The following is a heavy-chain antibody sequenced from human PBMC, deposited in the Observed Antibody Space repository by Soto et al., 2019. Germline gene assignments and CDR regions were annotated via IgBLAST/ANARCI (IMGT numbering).Heavy chain of an antibody. Sequence: GGSLRLSCAASGFTFDDYAMHWVRQAPGKGLEWVSLISWDGGSTYYADSVKGRFTISRDNSKNSLYLQMNSLRAEDTALYYCAKGYCSGGSCYHYFDYWGQGTLVTVSS. CDR3: AKGYCSGGSCYHYFDY. CDR2: ISWDGGST. V-gene: IGHV3-43D*03. J-gene: IGHJ4*02. D-gene: IGHD2-15*01. CDR1: GFTFDDYA.